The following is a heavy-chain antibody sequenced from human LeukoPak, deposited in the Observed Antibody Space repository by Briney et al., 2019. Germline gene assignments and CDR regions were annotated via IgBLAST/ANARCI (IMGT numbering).Heavy chain of an antibody. CDR2: IYYSGNT. Sequence: SETLSLTCTVSGGSISTYFWSWIRQPPGKGLEWIGYIYYSGNTDSNPSLKSRVTISVDTSKNQFSLKLSSVTAADTAVYYCARTYCSGGSCHFDYWGQGTLVTVSS. D-gene: IGHD2-15*01. V-gene: IGHV4-59*08. CDR3: ARTYCSGGSCHFDY. CDR1: GGSISTYF. J-gene: IGHJ4*02.